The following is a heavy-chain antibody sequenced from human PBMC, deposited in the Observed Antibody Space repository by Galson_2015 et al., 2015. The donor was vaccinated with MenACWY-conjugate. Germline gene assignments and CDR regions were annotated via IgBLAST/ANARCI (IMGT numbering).Heavy chain of an antibody. CDR3: AREDGASLFWSGYYEDYYYGMDV. J-gene: IGHJ6*02. Sequence: SVKVSCKASGGTFSSYAISWVRQAPGQGLEWMGRIIPILGIANYAQKFQGRVTITADKSTSTAYMELSSLRSEDTAVYYCAREDGASLFWSGYYEDYYYGMDVWGQGTTVTVSS. D-gene: IGHD3-3*01. CDR1: GGTFSSYA. CDR2: IIPILGIA. V-gene: IGHV1-69*04.